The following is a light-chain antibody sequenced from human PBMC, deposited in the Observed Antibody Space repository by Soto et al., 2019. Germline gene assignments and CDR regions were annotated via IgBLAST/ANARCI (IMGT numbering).Light chain of an antibody. Sequence: MLTQSPSASASLGASVKLTCTLSSGHSNYAIAWHQQQPEKGPRYLMKLNSDGSHSKGDGIPDRFSGSSSGAERYLTISSLQSEDEADYYCQTWGTGLWVFGGGTKLTVL. CDR3: QTWGTGLWV. CDR1: SGHSNYA. CDR2: LNSDGSH. V-gene: IGLV4-69*01. J-gene: IGLJ3*02.